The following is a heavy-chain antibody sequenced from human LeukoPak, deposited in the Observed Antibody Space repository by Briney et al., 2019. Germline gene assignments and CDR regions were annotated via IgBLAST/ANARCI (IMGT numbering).Heavy chain of an antibody. CDR2: MNPNRGNT. D-gene: IGHD6-19*01. Sequence: ASVSVSFTSSAYTFTIYDINWVRQAQGQGRGWMGWMNPNRGNTGYAQKFQGRVTITRNTSISTAYMELSSLRSEDTAVYYCARAKSIAVAGREARRYDIDYWGQGTLVTVSS. CDR1: AYTFTIYD. J-gene: IGHJ4*02. V-gene: IGHV1-8*03. CDR3: ARAKSIAVAGREARRYDIDY.